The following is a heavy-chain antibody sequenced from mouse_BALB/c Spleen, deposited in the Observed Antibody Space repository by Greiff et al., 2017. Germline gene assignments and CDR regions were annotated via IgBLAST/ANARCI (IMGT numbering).Heavy chain of an antibody. Sequence: EVHLVESGPGLVKPSQSLSLTCTVTGYSITSDYAWNWIRQFPGNKLEWMGYISYSGSTSYNPSLKSRISITRDTSKNQFFLQLNSVTTEDTATYYCARSLAMDYWGQGTSVTVSS. J-gene: IGHJ4*01. CDR2: ISYSGST. CDR3: ARSLAMDY. CDR1: GYSITSDYA. V-gene: IGHV3-2*02.